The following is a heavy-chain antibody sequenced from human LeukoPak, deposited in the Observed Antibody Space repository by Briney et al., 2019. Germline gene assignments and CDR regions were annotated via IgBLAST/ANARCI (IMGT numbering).Heavy chain of an antibody. J-gene: IGHJ5*02. CDR3: ARGRGEGRGISMVRGVRAPSHNWFDP. V-gene: IGHV3-23*01. D-gene: IGHD3-10*01. Sequence: GGPLRLSCATSGFTFSIYAMTWVRQAPGKGLEWVSTISGSGGSTYYADSVKGRFTISRDNSKNTLYLQMNSLRAEDTAMYYCARGRGEGRGISMVRGVRAPSHNWFDPWGHGTLVTVSS. CDR2: ISGSGGST. CDR1: GFTFSIYA.